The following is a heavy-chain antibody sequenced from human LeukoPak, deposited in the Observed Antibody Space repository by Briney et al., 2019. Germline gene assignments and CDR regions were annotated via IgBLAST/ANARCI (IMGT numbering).Heavy chain of an antibody. Sequence: PGRSLRLSCAASGFTFNTYGMHWVRQAPGKGLEWVAIIWYDGSNKYYADSVKGRFTISRDNFKNTLYLQMNSLRAEDTAVYYCALTYYYDSDGYYTPDKHAFDIWGQGTMVTVSS. CDR1: GFTFNTYG. D-gene: IGHD3-22*01. CDR3: ALTYYYDSDGYYTPDKHAFDI. V-gene: IGHV3-33*01. CDR2: IWYDGSNK. J-gene: IGHJ3*02.